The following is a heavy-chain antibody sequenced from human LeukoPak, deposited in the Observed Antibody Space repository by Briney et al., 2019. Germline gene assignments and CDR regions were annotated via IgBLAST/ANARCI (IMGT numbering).Heavy chain of an antibody. CDR2: ISSSSSYI. CDR1: GFTFSSYS. J-gene: IGHJ4*02. V-gene: IGHV3-21*01. D-gene: IGHD1-26*01. Sequence: GGSLRLSCAASGFTFSSYSMNWVRQAPGKGLEWVSSISSSSSYIYYADSVKGRFTISRDNAENSLYLQMNSLRAEDTAVYYCARVYSESWLVDYWGQGTLVTVSS. CDR3: ARVYSESWLVDY.